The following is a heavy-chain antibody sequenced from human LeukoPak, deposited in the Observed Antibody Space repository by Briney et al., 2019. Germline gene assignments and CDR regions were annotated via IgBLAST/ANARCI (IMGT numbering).Heavy chain of an antibody. CDR2: IKQDGSEK. CDR3: ARCGTPNNYYGYGVDV. Sequence: GGTLRLSCAASGFTFSSFWMSWVRQAPGKGLVWVANIKQDGSEKYYVDSVKGRFTISRDNAKNSLYLQMISLRAEDTAVYYCARCGTPNNYYGYGVDVWGQGTTVIVSS. D-gene: IGHD1-26*01. V-gene: IGHV3-7*03. CDR1: GFTFSSFW. J-gene: IGHJ6*02.